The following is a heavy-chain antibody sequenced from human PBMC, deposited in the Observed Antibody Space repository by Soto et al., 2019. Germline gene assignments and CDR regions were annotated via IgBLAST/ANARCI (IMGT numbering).Heavy chain of an antibody. CDR2: IWHDGSNK. J-gene: IGHJ4*02. V-gene: IGHV3-33*01. CDR3: AGFYVAAGAAPLEY. Sequence: VGSLRLSCAASGVIFSNFGMHWVRQAPGKGLEWVGIIWHDGSNKYYADSVEGRFTISRDNSKNTVYLQMNSLRGEDTGIYYCAGFYVAAGAAPLEYWGQGTLVTVSS. CDR1: GVIFSNFG. D-gene: IGHD1-26*01.